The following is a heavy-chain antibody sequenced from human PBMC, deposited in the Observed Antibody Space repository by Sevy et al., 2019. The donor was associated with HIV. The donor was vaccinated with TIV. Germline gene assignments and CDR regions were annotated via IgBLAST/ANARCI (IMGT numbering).Heavy chain of an antibody. Sequence: GGSLRLSCAASGFTLSNSYMAWIRQAPGKGLEWVSYISRGGTDVYSADSVEGRFTISEEGAKNSLYRQMNNLGADDTAVYYWARGVGLYHWGPGTLVTVSS. CDR1: GFTLSNSY. CDR2: ISRGGTDV. D-gene: IGHD1-26*01. V-gene: IGHV3-11*01. CDR3: ARGVGLYH. J-gene: IGHJ5*02.